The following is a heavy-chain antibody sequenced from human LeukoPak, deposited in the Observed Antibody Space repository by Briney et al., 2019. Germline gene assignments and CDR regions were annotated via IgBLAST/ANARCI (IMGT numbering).Heavy chain of an antibody. J-gene: IGHJ4*02. Sequence: GGSLRLSCAASGFTFSSYWMSWVRQAPGKGLEWVAHIKQDGSGKFYVDSVKGRFTISRDNAKNSLYLQMNSLRAEDTAVYYCARGGAMQSPADYWGQGTLVTVSS. V-gene: IGHV3-7*03. CDR2: IKQDGSGK. D-gene: IGHD3-16*01. CDR3: ARGGAMQSPADY. CDR1: GFTFSSYW.